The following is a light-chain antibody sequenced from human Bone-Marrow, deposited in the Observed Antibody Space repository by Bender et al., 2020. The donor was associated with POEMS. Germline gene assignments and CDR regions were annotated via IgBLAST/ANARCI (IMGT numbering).Light chain of an antibody. V-gene: IGLV3-21*02. CDR3: QVWDSSSDHWV. J-gene: IGLJ3*02. CDR1: VVAKKY. CDR2: EDS. Sequence: VLTQPPSVSVSPGQTARITCSGDVVAKKYVRWFQQRPGQAPVVVIYEDSERPSGIPERFSGSNSGNTATLTISRVEAGDEADYYCQVWDSSSDHWVFGGGTKLTVL.